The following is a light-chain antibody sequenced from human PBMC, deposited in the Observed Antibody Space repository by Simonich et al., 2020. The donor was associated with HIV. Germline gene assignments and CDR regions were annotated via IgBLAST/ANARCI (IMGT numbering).Light chain of an antibody. CDR2: EGS. V-gene: IGLV2-23*01. Sequence: QSALTQPASVSGSPGQSITISCTGTSSNVGSYNLVSWYQQHPGKAPKLMIYEGSKRTSGVSNRFSGSKSGNTASLTISGLQAENEADYYCCSYVGTNSVFGGGTKLTVL. CDR3: CSYVGTNSV. J-gene: IGLJ2*01. CDR1: SSNVGSYNL.